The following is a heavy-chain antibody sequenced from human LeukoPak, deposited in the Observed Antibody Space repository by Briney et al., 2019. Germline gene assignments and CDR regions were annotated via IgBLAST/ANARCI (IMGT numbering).Heavy chain of an antibody. J-gene: IGHJ4*02. CDR2: IYYSGTT. Sequence: SETLSLTCTVSGGSISSSSYHWGWIRQPPGKGLEWIGSIYYSGTTYYNPSLKSRVTISVDTSKNQFSLKVSSVTAADTAVYYCATTYDYTSSGYDYWGQGALVTVSS. CDR1: GGSISSSSYH. CDR3: ATTYDYTSSGYDY. D-gene: IGHD6-25*01. V-gene: IGHV4-39*01.